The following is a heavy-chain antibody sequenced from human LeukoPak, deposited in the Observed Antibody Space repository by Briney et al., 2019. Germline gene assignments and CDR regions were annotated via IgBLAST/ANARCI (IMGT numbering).Heavy chain of an antibody. CDR3: VQIPGGGY. CDR1: GFTVSSNQ. V-gene: IGHV3-53*01. J-gene: IGHJ4*02. D-gene: IGHD5-24*01. CDR2: IFGSGST. Sequence: AGGSLRLSCADSGFTVSSNQMTWVRQAPGKGLEWVSIIFGSGSTYYADSVKGRFTISRDNSKNMVYLQLNSLRAEDTAIFYCVQIPGGGYWGQGTLVTVSS.